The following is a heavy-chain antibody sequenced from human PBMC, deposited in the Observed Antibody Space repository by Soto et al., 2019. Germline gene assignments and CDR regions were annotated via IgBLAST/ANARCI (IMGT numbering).Heavy chain of an antibody. V-gene: IGHV4-39*01. D-gene: IGHD1-26*01. CDR3: ASSPRGSYFDY. CDR1: GGSISSSSYY. CDR2: IYYSGST. J-gene: IGHJ4*02. Sequence: QLQLQESGPGLVKPSETLSLTCTVSGGSISSSSYYWGWIRQPPGKGLEWIGSIYYSGSTYYNPSPKGGVPISGDTTTNQFSLKLSSVTAADTAVYYCASSPRGSYFDYWGQGTLVTVSS.